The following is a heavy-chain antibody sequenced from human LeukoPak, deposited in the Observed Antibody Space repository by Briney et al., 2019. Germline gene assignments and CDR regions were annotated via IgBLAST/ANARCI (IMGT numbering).Heavy chain of an antibody. D-gene: IGHD3-22*01. CDR1: GYTFTGYY. Sequence: ASVKVSCKASGYTFTGYYMHWVRQAPGQGLEWMGWINPNSGGTNYAQKFQGWVTMTRDTSISTAYMELSRLRSDDTAVYYCARDHTPLVGYDSSGYYSPYFDYWGQGTLVTVSS. CDR2: INPNSGGT. CDR3: ARDHTPLVGYDSSGYYSPYFDY. V-gene: IGHV1-2*04. J-gene: IGHJ4*02.